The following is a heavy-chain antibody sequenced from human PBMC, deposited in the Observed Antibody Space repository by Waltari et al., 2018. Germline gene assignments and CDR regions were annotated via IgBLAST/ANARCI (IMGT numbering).Heavy chain of an antibody. Sequence: EVQLVQSGAEVKKPGESLKISCEASGYSFTNYWIGWVRQMPGKGLEWRAINYHGESDTRYNPSFQGQVTISADKSISTAYLQWGSLKASDTAMYYCGRGRTVDLIDYWGQGTLVTVSS. V-gene: IGHV5-51*01. CDR1: GYSFTNYW. CDR2: NYHGESDT. J-gene: IGHJ4*02. CDR3: GRGRTVDLIDY. D-gene: IGHD2-21*02.